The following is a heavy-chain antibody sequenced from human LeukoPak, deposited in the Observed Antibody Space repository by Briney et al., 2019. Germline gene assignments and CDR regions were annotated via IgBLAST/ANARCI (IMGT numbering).Heavy chain of an antibody. CDR1: GFTFGDHA. V-gene: IGHV3-49*03. J-gene: IGHJ4*02. CDR3: ARGSDTVFGVARDGFDY. CDR2: IRGTAFGGTT. Sequence: GGSLRLSCTASGFTFGDHAMSWLRQAPGKGLEWVGFIRGTAFGGTTDYAASVKGRFIISRDDSQTIAYLQMDSLKFEDTAVYYCARGSDTVFGVARDGFDYWGRGTLVTVSS. D-gene: IGHD3-3*01.